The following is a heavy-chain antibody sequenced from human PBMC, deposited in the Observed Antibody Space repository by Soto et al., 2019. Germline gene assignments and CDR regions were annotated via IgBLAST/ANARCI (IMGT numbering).Heavy chain of an antibody. J-gene: IGHJ4*01. D-gene: IGHD2-15*01. CDR1: GGTFSSYA. CDR3: ARDRYCSGGSCYSFDY. V-gene: IGHV1-69*01. CDR2: IIPIFGTA. Sequence: QVQLVQSGAEVKKPGSSVKVSCKASGGTFSSYAISWVRQAPGQGLEWMGGIIPIFGTANDAQKFPGRVTITADESTSTAYMELSSLRSADTAVYYCARDRYCSGGSCYSFDYWGHGTLVTVSS.